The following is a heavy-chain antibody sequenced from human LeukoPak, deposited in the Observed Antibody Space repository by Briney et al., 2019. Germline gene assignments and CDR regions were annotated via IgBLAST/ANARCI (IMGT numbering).Heavy chain of an antibody. D-gene: IGHD6-13*01. Sequence: SETPSLTCTVSGGSISSYYWSWIRQPAGKGLEWIGRIYTSGSTNYNPSLKSRVTMSVDTSKNQFSLKLSSVTAADTAVYYCAREYSSSWYPNWYFDLWGRGTLVTVSS. CDR2: IYTSGST. J-gene: IGHJ2*01. V-gene: IGHV4-4*07. CDR3: AREYSSSWYPNWYFDL. CDR1: GGSISSYY.